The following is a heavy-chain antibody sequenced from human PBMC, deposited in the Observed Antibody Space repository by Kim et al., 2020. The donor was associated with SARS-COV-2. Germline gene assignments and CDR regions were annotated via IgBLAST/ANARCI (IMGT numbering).Heavy chain of an antibody. CDR3: ARGYGSRASFCSSTSCYEPGWYYGMDV. V-gene: IGHV4-34*01. J-gene: IGHJ6*02. D-gene: IGHD2-2*01. CDR1: GGSFSGYY. Sequence: SETLSLTCAVYGGSFSGYYWSWIRQPPGKGLEWIGEINHSGSTNYNPSLKSRVTISVDTSKNQFSLKLSSVTAADTAVYYCARGYGSRASFCSSTSCYEPGWYYGMDVWGQGTTVTVSS. CDR2: INHSGST.